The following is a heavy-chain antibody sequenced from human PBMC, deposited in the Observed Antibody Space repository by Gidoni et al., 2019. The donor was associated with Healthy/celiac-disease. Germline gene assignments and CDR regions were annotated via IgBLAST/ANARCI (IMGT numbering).Heavy chain of an antibody. V-gene: IGHV4-34*01. CDR1: GGSSSGYS. J-gene: IGHJ4*02. Sequence: QVQLQQWGAVLLKPSETLSLTSAVYGGSSSGYSWSWILQPPGQGLDWIGEINHSGSTNYNPSLKSQVTIAVDTSKNQFSLKLSSVTAADTAVYDCERGRDYDSSGYYRYWGQGTLVTVSS. D-gene: IGHD3-22*01. CDR2: INHSGST. CDR3: ERGRDYDSSGYYRY.